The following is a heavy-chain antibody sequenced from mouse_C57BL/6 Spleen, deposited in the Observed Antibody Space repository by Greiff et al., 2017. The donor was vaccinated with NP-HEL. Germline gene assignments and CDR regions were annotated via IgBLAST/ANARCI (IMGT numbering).Heavy chain of an antibody. V-gene: IGHV1-5*01. CDR1: GYTFTSYW. D-gene: IGHD1-1*01. Sequence: VQLQQSGTVLARPGASVKMSCKTSGYTFTSYWMHWVKQRPGQGLEWIGAIYPGNSDTSYNQKFKGKAKLTAVTSASTAYMELSSLTNEDSAVYYCTKSLDYYGSRDFDYWGQGTTLTVSS. CDR3: TKSLDYYGSRDFDY. CDR2: IYPGNSDT. J-gene: IGHJ2*01.